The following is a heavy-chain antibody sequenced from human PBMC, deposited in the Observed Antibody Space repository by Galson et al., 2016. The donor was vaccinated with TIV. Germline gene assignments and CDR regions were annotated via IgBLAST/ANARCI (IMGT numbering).Heavy chain of an antibody. CDR1: GFTFRSYW. V-gene: IGHV3-7*03. CDR2: IKEDGSEK. CDR3: AKDDQEWVDLAGSDF. J-gene: IGHJ4*02. Sequence: SLRLSCAASGFTFRSYWMSWVRQAPGKGLEWVANIKEDGSEKYYVDSVKGRFTISRDNSKNTLFLQMNSLKPDDTAIYYCAKDDQEWVDLAGSDFWGQGTLVAVSS. D-gene: IGHD3-3*01.